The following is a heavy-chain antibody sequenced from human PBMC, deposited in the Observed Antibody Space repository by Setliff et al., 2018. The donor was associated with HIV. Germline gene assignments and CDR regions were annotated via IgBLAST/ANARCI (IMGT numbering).Heavy chain of an antibody. D-gene: IGHD3-10*01. CDR3: ARGDYYAAGAFDI. Sequence: GGSLRLSCAASGFVFSTYWMSWVRQAPGKGLEWVASISSSGSFIYYADSVKGRFSISRDNANHSLYLLMSSLRAEDTAVYYCARGDYYAAGAFDIWGQGTMVTVSS. CDR2: ISSSGSFI. J-gene: IGHJ3*02. V-gene: IGHV3-21*01. CDR1: GFVFSTYW.